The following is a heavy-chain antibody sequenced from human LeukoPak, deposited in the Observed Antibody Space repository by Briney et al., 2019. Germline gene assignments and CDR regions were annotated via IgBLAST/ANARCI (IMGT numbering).Heavy chain of an antibody. CDR2: IYYSGST. J-gene: IGHJ4*02. V-gene: IGHV4-59*01. D-gene: IGHD3-16*01. CDR1: GGSISSYY. CDR3: ARGLNRYYFDY. Sequence: ASETLSRTCTVSGGSISSYYWSWIRQPPGKGLEWIGYIYYSGSTNYNPSLKSRVTISVDTSKNQFSLKLSSVTAADTAVYYCARGLNRYYFDYWGQGTLVTVSS.